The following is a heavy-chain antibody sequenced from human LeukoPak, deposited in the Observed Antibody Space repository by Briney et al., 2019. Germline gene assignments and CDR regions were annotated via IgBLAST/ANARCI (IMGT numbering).Heavy chain of an antibody. V-gene: IGHV3-74*01. D-gene: IGHD1-14*01. CDR3: ARGHSTGCFDY. CDR1: GFTFSSYW. J-gene: IGHJ4*02. CDR2: INSGGSDS. Sequence: GGSLRLSCAASGFTFSSYWIHWVRQAPGKGLVWDSRINSGGSDSIYADSVKGRFTISRDNAQNTVYLQMNSQRAEDTAIYYCARGHSTGCFDYWGQGTLVTVSS.